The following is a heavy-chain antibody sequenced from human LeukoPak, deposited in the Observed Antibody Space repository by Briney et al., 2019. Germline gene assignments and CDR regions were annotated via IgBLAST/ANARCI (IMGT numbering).Heavy chain of an antibody. CDR1: GFTFDDYA. D-gene: IGHD6-19*01. Sequence: GRSLRLSCAASGFTFDDYAMHWVRQAPGKGLEWVSGISGNSGSIGYADSVKGRFTISRDNAKNSLYLQMNSLRAEDMALYYCVSEAGAHDAFDIWGQGTMVTVSS. CDR2: ISGNSGSI. CDR3: VSEAGAHDAFDI. J-gene: IGHJ3*02. V-gene: IGHV3-9*03.